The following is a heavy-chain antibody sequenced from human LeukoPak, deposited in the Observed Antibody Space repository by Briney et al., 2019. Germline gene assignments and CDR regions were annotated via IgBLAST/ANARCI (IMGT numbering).Heavy chain of an antibody. CDR3: ANSRGYSSGNL. V-gene: IGHV3-53*01. CDR1: GFTVSSNY. J-gene: IGHJ4*02. CDR2: IYSGGST. Sequence: GGSLRLSYAASGFTVSSNYMSWVRQAAGKGLEWVSVIYSGGSTYYADSVKGRFTISRDNSKNIVYLRMNSLRAEDTAVYFCANSRGYSSGNLWGQGTLVTVSS. D-gene: IGHD3-10*01.